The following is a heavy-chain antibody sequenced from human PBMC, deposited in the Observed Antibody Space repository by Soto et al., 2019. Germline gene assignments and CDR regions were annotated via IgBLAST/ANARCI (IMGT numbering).Heavy chain of an antibody. D-gene: IGHD2-8*02. CDR2: IIPVFGTT. J-gene: IGHJ4*02. CDR3: SRVSSIHVYCTCGTCSFDD. Sequence: QVQLVQSGAEVRKPGSSVKVSCKASGAGDTFSKNAIHWVRQAPGQGLEWVGGIIPVFGTTKYAPKFQCRVTVTADGSRSTAYMELTSLRSEDTAMYYCSRVSSIHVYCTCGTCSFDDWGQGTLVTVSS. V-gene: IGHV1-69*01. CDR1: GAGDTFSKNA.